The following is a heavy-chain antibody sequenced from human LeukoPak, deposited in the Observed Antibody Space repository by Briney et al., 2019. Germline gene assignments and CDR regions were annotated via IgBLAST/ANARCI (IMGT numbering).Heavy chain of an antibody. Sequence: GGSLRLSCAASGFSFSSHLMYWVRQAPGKGLVCVSRISTDGTSTNYADSVKGRFTISRDNARNTLYLQMNSLRAEDTAVYYCANALTSGYWGQGTRVTVSS. J-gene: IGHJ4*02. V-gene: IGHV3-74*01. CDR1: GFSFSSHL. CDR3: ANALTSGY. CDR2: ISTDGTST.